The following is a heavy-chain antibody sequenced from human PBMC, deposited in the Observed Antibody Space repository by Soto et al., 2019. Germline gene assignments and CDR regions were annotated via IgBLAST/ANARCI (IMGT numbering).Heavy chain of an antibody. V-gene: IGHV3-64*01. Sequence: EVQLAESGGGLAQPGGSLRLSCAASEFTLSGYAMDWVRQAPGKGLEYVSGISSYGVGTYYANSVQGRFTISRDNSKNTVYLQMGSLRPEDMAVYYCARRARPDFYYMDVWGKGTTVTVSS. CDR1: EFTLSGYA. CDR3: ARRARPDFYYMDV. CDR2: ISSYGVGT. D-gene: IGHD6-6*01. J-gene: IGHJ6*03.